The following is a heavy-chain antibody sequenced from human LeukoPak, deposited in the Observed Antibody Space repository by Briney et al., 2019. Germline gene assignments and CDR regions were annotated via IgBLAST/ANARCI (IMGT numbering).Heavy chain of an antibody. D-gene: IGHD3-3*01. CDR2: FDTGFGT. J-gene: IGHJ3*02. Sequence: PGGSLRLSCAASGFTFSTASLHWVRQAPGRGLEWVSAFDTGFGTYYPDSLKGRFTIFRDNSKNTLYLQMNSLRAEDTAVYYCAKAFWSGYYDAFDIWGQGTMVTVSS. V-gene: IGHV3-23*01. CDR1: GFTFSTAS. CDR3: AKAFWSGYYDAFDI.